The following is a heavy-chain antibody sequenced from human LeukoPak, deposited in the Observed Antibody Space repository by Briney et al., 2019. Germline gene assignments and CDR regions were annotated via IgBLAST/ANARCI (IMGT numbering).Heavy chain of an antibody. J-gene: IGHJ4*02. CDR2: ISESGTAI. CDR3: ARGPLGWSDY. Sequence: GGSVRLSCAASGFSVNNYNMNWVRQARGKGLEWVSFISESGTAIYYAESVKGRFTMSRDIVRNSVFLQMNSLKDEDTAIYYCARGPLGWSDYWGEGLLVTVSS. V-gene: IGHV3-48*02. D-gene: IGHD1-26*01. CDR1: GFSVNNYN.